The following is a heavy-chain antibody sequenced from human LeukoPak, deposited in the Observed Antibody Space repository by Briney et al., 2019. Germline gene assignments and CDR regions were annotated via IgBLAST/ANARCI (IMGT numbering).Heavy chain of an antibody. CDR1: GYTFTSYG. Sequence: ASVKVSCKASGYTFTSYGISWVRQAPGQGLGWMGWISAYNGNTNYAQKLQGRVTMTTDTSTSTAYMELRSLRSDDTAVYYCARHCSSTSCHELQIYYGMDVWGQGTTVTVSS. J-gene: IGHJ6*02. V-gene: IGHV1-18*01. D-gene: IGHD2-2*01. CDR3: ARHCSSTSCHELQIYYGMDV. CDR2: ISAYNGNT.